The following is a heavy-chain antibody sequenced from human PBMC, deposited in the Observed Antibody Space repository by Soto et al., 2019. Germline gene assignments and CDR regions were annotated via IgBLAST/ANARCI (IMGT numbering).Heavy chain of an antibody. CDR2: IYYSGST. D-gene: IGHD3-22*01. Sequence: KPSETLSLTCSVSGGSISRYYWSWIRQPPGKGLEWIGYIYYSGSTNYNPSLKSRVTISVDTSKNQFSLKLSSVTAADTAVYYCARATYYYDSSGYYNWFDPWGQGTLVTVSS. V-gene: IGHV4-59*01. CDR1: GGSISRYY. CDR3: ARATYYYDSSGYYNWFDP. J-gene: IGHJ5*02.